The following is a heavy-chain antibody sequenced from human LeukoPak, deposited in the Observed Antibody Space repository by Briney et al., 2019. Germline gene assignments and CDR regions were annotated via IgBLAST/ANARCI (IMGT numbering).Heavy chain of an antibody. CDR2: IYTSGST. CDR3: ARDRKYYYHMDV. D-gene: IGHD1-14*01. V-gene: IGHV4-61*02. Sequence: SQTLSLTCTVSGDSISSGTYYWSWIRQPAGKGLEWIGRIYTSGSTNYNPSLKSRVTISVDTSKNQFSLKLSSVTAADTAVYYCARDRKYYYHMDVWGKGTTVTVSS. CDR1: GDSISSGTYY. J-gene: IGHJ6*03.